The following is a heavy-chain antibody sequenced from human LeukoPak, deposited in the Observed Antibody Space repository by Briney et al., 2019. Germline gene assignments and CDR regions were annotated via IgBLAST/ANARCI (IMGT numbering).Heavy chain of an antibody. CDR1: GYSISSGYY. CDR3: AREHIYTYYDFWSGYPLYHPYYFDY. J-gene: IGHJ4*02. D-gene: IGHD3-3*01. CDR2: IYHSGST. V-gene: IGHV4-38-2*02. Sequence: PSETLSLTCTVSGYSISSGYYWGWIRQPPGKGLEWIGSIYHSGSTYYNPSLKSRVTISVDTSKNQFSLKLSSVTAADTAVYYCAREHIYTYYDFWSGYPLYHPYYFDYWGQGTLVTVSS.